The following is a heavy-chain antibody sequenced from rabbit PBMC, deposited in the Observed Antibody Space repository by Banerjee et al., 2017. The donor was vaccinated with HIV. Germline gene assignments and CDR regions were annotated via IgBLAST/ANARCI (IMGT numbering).Heavy chain of an antibody. V-gene: IGHV1S45*01. Sequence: QEQLEESGGDLVKPGRSLTLTCTASGFSFSNKYVMCWVRQAPGKGLEWIACINTNSGNAVYASWAKGRFTISKTSSTTVTLQMTSLTAADTATYFCARDAGYAGSNLWGPGTLVTVS. CDR3: ARDAGYAGSNL. CDR2: INTNSGNA. J-gene: IGHJ4*01. D-gene: IGHD4-2*01. CDR1: GFSFSNKYV.